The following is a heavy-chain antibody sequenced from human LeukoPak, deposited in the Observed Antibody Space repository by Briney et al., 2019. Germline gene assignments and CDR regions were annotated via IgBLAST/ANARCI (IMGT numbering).Heavy chain of an antibody. CDR3: ANPYGDYVGY. Sequence: HPGRSLRLSCAASGFTFSSYGMHWVRQAPGKGLEWVAVISYDGSNKYYADSVKGRFTISRDNSKNTLYLQMNSLRAEDTAVYYCANPYGDYVGYWGQGTLVTVSS. CDR2: ISYDGSNK. D-gene: IGHD4-17*01. J-gene: IGHJ4*02. CDR1: GFTFSSYG. V-gene: IGHV3-30*18.